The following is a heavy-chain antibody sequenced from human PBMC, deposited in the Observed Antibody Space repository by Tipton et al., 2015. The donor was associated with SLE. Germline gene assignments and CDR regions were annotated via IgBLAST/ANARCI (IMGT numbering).Heavy chain of an antibody. CDR3: ARLNKVGAYYKYYYYYGMDV. J-gene: IGHJ6*02. V-gene: IGHV4-39*07. CDR1: GGSLSGSSYF. D-gene: IGHD1-26*01. Sequence: TLSLTCTVSGGSLSGSSYFWGWIRRPPGKRLEWIGEINPSGGANYSPSLKSRVTMSVDTSKNQFSLKLTSVTAADTAVYYCARLNKVGAYYKYYYYYGMDVWGQGTTVTVS. CDR2: INPSGGA.